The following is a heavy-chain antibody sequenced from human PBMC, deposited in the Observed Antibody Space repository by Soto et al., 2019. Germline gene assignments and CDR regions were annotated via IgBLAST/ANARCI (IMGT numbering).Heavy chain of an antibody. J-gene: IGHJ4*02. Sequence: QVQLQESGPGPLKPSGTLSLTCAVSGGSISTSNWWAWVRQSPGKGLEWLGEVYHSGDTNYNPSLKSRVTVSVDYPKNQFSLKLTSVTAADTAVYFCARSRYFDWLPLDSWGQGTLVTVSS. CDR2: VYHSGDT. D-gene: IGHD3-9*01. V-gene: IGHV4-4*02. CDR3: ARSRYFDWLPLDS. CDR1: GGSISTSNW.